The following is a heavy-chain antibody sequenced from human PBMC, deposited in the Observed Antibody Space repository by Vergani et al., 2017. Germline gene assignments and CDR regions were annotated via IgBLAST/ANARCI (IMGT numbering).Heavy chain of an antibody. CDR3: ARDAYDTQTVFDY. D-gene: IGHD3-22*01. J-gene: IGHJ4*02. Sequence: QVQLVESGGGVVQPGRSLRLSCAASGFRFSSYGMNWVRQAPGKGLEWVAVIWYDGSNKYYADSVKGRFTISRDNSQNTVNLQMNSLRAEDTALYYCARDAYDTQTVFDYWGQGTLVTVSS. CDR1: GFRFSSYG. CDR2: IWYDGSNK. V-gene: IGHV3-33*01.